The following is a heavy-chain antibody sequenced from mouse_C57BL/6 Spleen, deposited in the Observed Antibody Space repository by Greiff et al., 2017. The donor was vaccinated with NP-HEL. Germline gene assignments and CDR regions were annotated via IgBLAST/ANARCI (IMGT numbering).Heavy chain of an antibody. J-gene: IGHJ2*01. V-gene: IGHV3-6*01. CDR3: ARDPLITTVVARGDFDY. D-gene: IGHD1-1*01. CDR1: GYSITSGYY. CDR2: ISYDGSN. Sequence: ESGPGLVKPSQSLSLTCSVTGYSITSGYYWNWIRQFPGNKLEWMGYISYDGSNNYNPSLKNRISITRDTSKNQFFLKLNSVTTEDTATYYCARDPLITTVVARGDFDYWGQGTTLTVSS.